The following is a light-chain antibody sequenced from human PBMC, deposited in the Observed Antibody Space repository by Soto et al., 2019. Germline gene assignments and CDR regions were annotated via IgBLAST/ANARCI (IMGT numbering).Light chain of an antibody. CDR1: SSSIGAGCD. Sequence: QSVLTQPPSVSGAPGQRVTISCAGGSSSIGAGCDVHWYQQLPGTAPKLLIYGNFNRPSGVPDRFSGSKSGTSASLAITGLQAGDEADYYCQSYDSSLSGVVFGGGTQLTVL. V-gene: IGLV1-40*01. J-gene: IGLJ2*01. CDR2: GNF. CDR3: QSYDSSLSGVV.